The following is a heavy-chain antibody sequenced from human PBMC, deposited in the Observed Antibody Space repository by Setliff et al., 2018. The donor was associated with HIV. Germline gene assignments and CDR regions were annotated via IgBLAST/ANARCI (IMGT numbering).Heavy chain of an antibody. CDR1: SASRSINTYY. J-gene: IGHJ4*02. Sequence: SETLSLTCTVSSASRSINTYYWSWIRQPPGKGLDWVGNIYYSGTNYNPSLKSRVTISMDTSKHQISLKLSAVTAADTAVYYCARLPTAGEWPTGGFDYWGQGALVTVSS. CDR3: ARLPTAGEWPTGGFDY. D-gene: IGHD3-10*01. CDR2: IYYSGT. V-gene: IGHV4-59*01.